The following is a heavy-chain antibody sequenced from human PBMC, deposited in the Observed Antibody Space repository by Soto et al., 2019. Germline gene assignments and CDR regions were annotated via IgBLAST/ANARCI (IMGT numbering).Heavy chain of an antibody. J-gene: IGHJ4*02. CDR1: GGSISDFY. V-gene: IGHV4-59*01. D-gene: IGHD6-6*01. CDR2: IYYSWST. Sequence: SETLSLTCTVSGGSISDFYWSWIRRPPGKGLEWIGYIYYSWSTNYNPSLKSRVTISVDTSKNQFSLNLRSMSHADTAVYYCARVGGLAARTFDYWGPGTLVTVSS. CDR3: ARVGGLAARTFDY.